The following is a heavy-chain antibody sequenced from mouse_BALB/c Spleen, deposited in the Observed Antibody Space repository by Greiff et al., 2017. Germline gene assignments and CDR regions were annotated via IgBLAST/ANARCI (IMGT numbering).Heavy chain of an antibody. V-gene: IGHV3-2*02. CDR3: ARRGGNFYYAMDD. CDR1: GYSITSYYA. D-gene: IGHD2-1*01. J-gene: IGHJ4*01. CDR2: LSYSGST. Sequence: EVKLVESGPGLVKPSQSLSLTCTVTGYSITSYYAWNLIRQFPGNHLECMGYLSYSGSTSYNPSLKSRISFTLDTSKNQFFLQLNSVTTEDTATYYFARRGGNFYYAMDDWGQGTSVTVSS.